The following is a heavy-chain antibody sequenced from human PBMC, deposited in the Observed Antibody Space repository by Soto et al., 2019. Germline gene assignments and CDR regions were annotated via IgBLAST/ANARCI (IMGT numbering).Heavy chain of an antibody. V-gene: IGHV4-39*01. D-gene: IGHD4-17*01. CDR3: ARRWDYGDYVVSYYYYYMDV. J-gene: IGHJ6*03. CDR1: GGSISSSSYY. CDR2: IYYSGST. Sequence: SETLALTCTVSGGSISSSSYYWGWIRQPPGKGLEWIGSIYYSGSTYYNPSLKSRVTISVDTSKNQFSLKLSSVTAADTAVYYCARRWDYGDYVVSYYYYYMDVWGKGTTVTAP.